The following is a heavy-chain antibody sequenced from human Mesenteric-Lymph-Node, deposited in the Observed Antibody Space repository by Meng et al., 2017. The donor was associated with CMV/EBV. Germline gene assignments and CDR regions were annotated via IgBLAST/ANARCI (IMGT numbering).Heavy chain of an antibody. J-gene: IGHJ4*02. V-gene: IGHV3-74*01. CDR1: GFTFSSYW. D-gene: IGHD6-13*01. CDR3: ARRAAAPGFDY. CDR2: INSDGSST. Sequence: GGSLRLSCAASGFTFSSYWMHWVRQAPGKGLVWVSRINSDGSSTNYADSVKGRFTISRDNAKNTLYLQMNSLRADDTAVYYCARRAAAPGFDYWGQGTLVTVSS.